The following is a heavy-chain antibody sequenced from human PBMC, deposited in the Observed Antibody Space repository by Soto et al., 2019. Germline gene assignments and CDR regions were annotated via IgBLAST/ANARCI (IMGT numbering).Heavy chain of an antibody. CDR1: GGSFSGYY. Sequence: SETLSLTCAVYGGSFSGYYWSWIRQPPGKGLEWIGEINHSGSTNYNPSLKSRVTISVDTSKNQFSLKLSSVTAADTAVYYCARGGPNLGYWGQGTLVTVSS. D-gene: IGHD3-16*01. CDR3: ARGGPNLGY. CDR2: INHSGST. J-gene: IGHJ4*02. V-gene: IGHV4-34*01.